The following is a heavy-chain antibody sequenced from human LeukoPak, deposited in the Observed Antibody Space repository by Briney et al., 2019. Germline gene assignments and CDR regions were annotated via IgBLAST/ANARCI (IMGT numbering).Heavy chain of an antibody. Sequence: TSETLSLTCTVSGGSISSYYWSWIRQPPGKGLEWIGYIYYSGSTNYNPCLKSRVTISIDTSKNQFSLKLSSVTAADTAVYYCARGTRDYGDLYYFVYWGQGTLVTVSS. CDR2: IYYSGST. CDR1: GGSISSYY. J-gene: IGHJ4*02. V-gene: IGHV4-59*01. CDR3: ARGTRDYGDLYYFVY. D-gene: IGHD4-17*01.